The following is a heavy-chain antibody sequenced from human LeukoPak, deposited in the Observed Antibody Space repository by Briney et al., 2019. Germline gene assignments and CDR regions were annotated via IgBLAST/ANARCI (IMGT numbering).Heavy chain of an antibody. CDR3: AKEYSSSSATTRAFDI. CDR1: GFTFSSYA. D-gene: IGHD6-6*01. Sequence: GGSLRLSCAASGFTFSSYAMSWVRQAPGKGLEWVPAISGSGGSTYYADSVKGRFTISRDNSKNTLYLQMNSLRAEDTAVYYCAKEYSSSSATTRAFDIWGQGTMVTVSS. J-gene: IGHJ3*02. CDR2: ISGSGGST. V-gene: IGHV3-23*01.